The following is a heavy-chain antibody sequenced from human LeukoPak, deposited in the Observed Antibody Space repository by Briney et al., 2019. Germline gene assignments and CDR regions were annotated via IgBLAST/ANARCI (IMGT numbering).Heavy chain of an antibody. CDR3: ARGPMATTSYNWFDP. CDR1: GGSFSGYY. Sequence: SETLSLTCAVYGGSFSGYYWSWIRQPPGKGLEWIGYIYYSGSTNYNPSLKSRVTISVDTSKNQFSLKLSSVSAADAAVYYCARGPMATTSYNWFDPWGQGTLVTVSS. D-gene: IGHD5-24*01. V-gene: IGHV4-59*01. J-gene: IGHJ5*02. CDR2: IYYSGST.